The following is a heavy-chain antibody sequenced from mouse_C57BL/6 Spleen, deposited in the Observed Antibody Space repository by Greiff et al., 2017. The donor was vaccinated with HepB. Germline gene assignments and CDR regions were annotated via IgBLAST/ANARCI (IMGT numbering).Heavy chain of an antibody. CDR2: ISYDGSN. CDR1: GYSITSGYY. D-gene: IGHD2-1*01. Sequence: DVKLQESGPGLVKPSQSLSLTCSVTGYSITSGYYWNWIRQFPGNKLEWMGYISYDGSNNYNPSLKNRISITRDTSKNQFFLKLNSVTTEDTATYYCARGDFYYGNYGWFAYWGQGTLVTVSA. J-gene: IGHJ3*01. V-gene: IGHV3-6*01. CDR3: ARGDFYYGNYGWFAY.